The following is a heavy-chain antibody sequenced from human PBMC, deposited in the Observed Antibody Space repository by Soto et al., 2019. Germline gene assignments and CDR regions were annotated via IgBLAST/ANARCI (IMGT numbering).Heavy chain of an antibody. D-gene: IGHD2-8*01. V-gene: IGHV1-69*13. Sequence: SVKVSCKPSGGTFRSYAISWVRQAPGQALEWMGGIIPITATGTYAQKFQGRATITADESTSTVYLELSSLRSEDTAVYYCARGADIVPPYYFDYWGQGTLVTVSS. J-gene: IGHJ4*02. CDR3: ARGADIVPPYYFDY. CDR1: GGTFRSYA. CDR2: IIPITATG.